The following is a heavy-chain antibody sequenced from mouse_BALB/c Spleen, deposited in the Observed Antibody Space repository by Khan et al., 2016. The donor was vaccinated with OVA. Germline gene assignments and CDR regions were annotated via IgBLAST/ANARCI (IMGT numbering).Heavy chain of an antibody. CDR2: ISSGSSTI. Sequence: EVELVESGGGLVQPGGSRKLSCAASGFTFSGFGMHWVRQAPEKGLEWVAYISSGSSTIYYADTVKGRFTISRDTPKTTLFLHMTSLRSEDTAMYYCARRRIYDGYYGGAMDYWGQGTSGTVSS. J-gene: IGHJ4*01. CDR1: GFTFSGFG. V-gene: IGHV5-17*02. CDR3: ARRRIYDGYYGGAMDY. D-gene: IGHD2-3*01.